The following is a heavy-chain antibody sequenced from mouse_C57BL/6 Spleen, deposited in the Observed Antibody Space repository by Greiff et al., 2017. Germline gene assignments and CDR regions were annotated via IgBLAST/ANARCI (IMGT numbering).Heavy chain of an antibody. J-gene: IGHJ2*01. CDR3: ARTLTTPPDY. CDR1: GYTFTSYW. V-gene: IGHV1-64*01. CDR2: IHPNSGST. Sequence: QVQLQQPGAELVKPGASVKLSCKASGYTFTSYWMHWVKQRPGQGLEWIGMIHPNSGSTNYNEKFKSKSTLTVDKSSSTAYMQLNSLTSEDSAVYYCARTLTTPPDYWGQGTTLTVSS. D-gene: IGHD1-1*01.